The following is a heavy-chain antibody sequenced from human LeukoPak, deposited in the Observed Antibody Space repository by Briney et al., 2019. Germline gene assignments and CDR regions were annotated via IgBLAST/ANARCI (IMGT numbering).Heavy chain of an antibody. J-gene: IGHJ4*02. V-gene: IGHV4-39*07. Sequence: KPSETLSLTCTVSGGSISISNYYWSWIRQPPGKGREWIGEINHSESTNSNPSLKSRVTISVATSNTQLSLKLSSVSAADTAVYYCARLSAQYQLLYLREKTSFDYWGQGTPVTVSS. CDR3: ARLSAQYQLLYLREKTSFDY. CDR2: INHSEST. CDR1: GGSISISNYY. D-gene: IGHD2-2*02.